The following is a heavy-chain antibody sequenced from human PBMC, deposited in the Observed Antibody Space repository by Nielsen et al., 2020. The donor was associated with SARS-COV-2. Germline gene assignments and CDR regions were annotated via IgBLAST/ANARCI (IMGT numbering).Heavy chain of an antibody. Sequence: GESLKISCAASGFTFSSYAMSWVRQAPGKGLEWVSAISGSGGSTYYADSVKGRFTISRDNAKNSLYLQMNSLRAEDTAVYYCARDRGDCSGGSCYFFSWGQGTLVTVSS. J-gene: IGHJ5*02. D-gene: IGHD2-15*01. CDR2: ISGSGGST. V-gene: IGHV3-23*01. CDR1: GFTFSSYA. CDR3: ARDRGDCSGGSCYFFS.